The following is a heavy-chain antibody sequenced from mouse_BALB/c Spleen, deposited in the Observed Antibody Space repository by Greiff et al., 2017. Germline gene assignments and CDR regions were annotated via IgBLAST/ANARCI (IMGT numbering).Heavy chain of an antibody. J-gene: IGHJ4*01. CDR1: GFTFSSYT. CDR2: ISSGGSYT. CDR3: TSDGGQRGAMDY. V-gene: IGHV5-6-4*01. Sequence: EVKLVESGGGLVKPGGSLKLSCAASGFTFSSYTMSWVRQTPEKRLEWVATISSGGSYTYYPDSVKGRFTISRDNAKNTLYLQMSSLKSEDTAMDYYTSDGGQRGAMDYWGQGTSVTVSS.